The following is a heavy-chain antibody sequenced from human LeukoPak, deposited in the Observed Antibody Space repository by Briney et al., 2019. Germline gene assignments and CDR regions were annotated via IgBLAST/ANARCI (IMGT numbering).Heavy chain of an antibody. CDR2: IYYSGST. J-gene: IGHJ3*02. V-gene: IGHV4-59*08. CDR3: ARVTTVKSRYYSGAFDI. Sequence: SETLPLTCTVSGGSISSYYWSWIRQPPGKGLEWIGYIYYSGSTNYNPSLKSRVTISVDTSKNQFSLKLSSVTAADTAVYYCARVTTVKSRYYSGAFDIWGQGTMVTVSS. CDR1: GGSISSYY. D-gene: IGHD4-17*01.